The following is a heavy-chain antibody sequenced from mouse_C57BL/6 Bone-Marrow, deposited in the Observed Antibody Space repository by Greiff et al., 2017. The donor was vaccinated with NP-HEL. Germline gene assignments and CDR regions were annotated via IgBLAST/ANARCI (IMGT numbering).Heavy chain of an antibody. D-gene: IGHD3-1*01. CDR2: IWSGGST. V-gene: IGHV2-2*01. CDR3: VCVGALRDY. J-gene: IGHJ2*01. CDR1: GFSLTSYG. Sequence: VHLVESGPGLVQPSQSLSITCTVSGFSLTSYGVHWVRQSPGKGLEWLGVIWSGGSTDYNAAFISRLSISKDNSKSQVFFKMNSLQADDTAIYYCVCVGALRDYWGQGTTLTVSS.